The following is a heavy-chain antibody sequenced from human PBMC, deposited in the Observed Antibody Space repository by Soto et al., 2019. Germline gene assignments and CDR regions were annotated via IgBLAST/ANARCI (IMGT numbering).Heavy chain of an antibody. V-gene: IGHV3-33*01. J-gene: IGHJ4*02. CDR2: IWYDGSNE. CDR3: TRRFSDGWYSDY. CDR1: GFIFSGYG. D-gene: IGHD6-19*01. Sequence: QVQLVESGGGVVPPGRSLRLSCAASGFIFSGYGMHWVRQAPGKGLEGVAVIWYDGSNENYADSVKGRFTISRDNSKNTLYLQMNSLRAEDTAVYYCTRRFSDGWYSDYWGQGTLVTVSS.